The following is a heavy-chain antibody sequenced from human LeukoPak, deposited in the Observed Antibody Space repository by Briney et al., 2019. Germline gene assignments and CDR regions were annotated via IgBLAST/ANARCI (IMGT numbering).Heavy chain of an antibody. Sequence: SETLSLTCAVYGGSFSGYYWSWIRQPPGKGLEWIGEINHSGSTNYNPSLKSRVTISVDTSKNQFSLKLSSVTAADTAVYYCARHVGMVRGVIIRRFDPWAREPWSPSPQ. D-gene: IGHD3-10*01. J-gene: IGHJ5*02. CDR3: ARHVGMVRGVIIRRFDP. V-gene: IGHV4-34*01. CDR2: INHSGST. CDR1: GGSFSGYY.